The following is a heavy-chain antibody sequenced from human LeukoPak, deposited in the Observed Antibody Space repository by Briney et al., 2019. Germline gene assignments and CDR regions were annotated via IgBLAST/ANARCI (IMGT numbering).Heavy chain of an antibody. J-gene: IGHJ3*02. CDR2: ISSSSSYI. D-gene: IGHD3-9*01. V-gene: IGHV3-21*01. Sequence: PGGSLRLSCAASGFTFSSYSMNWVRQAPGKGLEWVSSISSSSSYIYYADSVKGRFTISRDNAKNSLYLQMNSLRAEDAAVYYCARDFYDILTGYAFDIWGQGTMVTVSS. CDR3: ARDFYDILTGYAFDI. CDR1: GFTFSSYS.